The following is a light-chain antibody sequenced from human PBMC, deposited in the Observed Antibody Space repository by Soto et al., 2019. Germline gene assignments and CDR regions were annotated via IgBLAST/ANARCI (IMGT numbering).Light chain of an antibody. CDR1: QSVNSFY. J-gene: IGKJ1*01. CDR3: HHYGGSRT. CDR2: DTS. Sequence: EIVLTQSPGTLSLSPGERATLSCVASQSVNSFYLAWYQQKPGQAPSLLIYDTSTRATGIPDRFSGSGSGTDFTLSISRLEPEDFAVYYCHHYGGSRTFGQGTKLEIK. V-gene: IGKV3-20*01.